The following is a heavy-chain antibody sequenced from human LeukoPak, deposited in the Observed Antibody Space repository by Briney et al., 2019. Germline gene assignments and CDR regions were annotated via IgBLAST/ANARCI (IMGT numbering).Heavy chain of an antibody. J-gene: IGHJ4*02. CDR2: ISSSGSTI. V-gene: IGHV3-48*03. Sequence: GGSLRLSCAASGFTFSSYEMNWVRQAPGKGLEWVSYISSSGSTIYYADSVKGRFTISRDNAKNSLYLQMNSLRAEDTAVYYCARDNYLVGATDYFDYWGQGTLVTVSS. CDR3: ARDNYLVGATDYFDY. D-gene: IGHD1-26*01. CDR1: GFTFSSYE.